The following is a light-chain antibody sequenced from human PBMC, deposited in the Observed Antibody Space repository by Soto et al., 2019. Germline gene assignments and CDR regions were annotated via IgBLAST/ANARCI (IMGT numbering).Light chain of an antibody. Sequence: EIVLTQSPGTLSLSPGGRATLSCRASQSVSSSYLAWYQQKPGQAPRLVIYGASNRATGIPARFSGSGSGTDFTLAISSLEPEDFAVYYCQQRSNWPPVTFGGGTKVDIK. V-gene: IGKV3D-20*02. CDR3: QQRSNWPPVT. J-gene: IGKJ4*01. CDR2: GAS. CDR1: QSVSSSY.